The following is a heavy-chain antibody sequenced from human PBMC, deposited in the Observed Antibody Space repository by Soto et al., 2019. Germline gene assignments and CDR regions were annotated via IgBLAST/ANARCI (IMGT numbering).Heavy chain of an antibody. V-gene: IGHV3-48*02. CDR1: GFTFSSYS. Sequence: EVQLVESGGGLVQPGGSLRLSCAASGFTFSSYSMNWVRQAPGKGLEWVSYISSSSSTIYYADSVKGRFTISRDNAKNSLYLQMNSLRDEDTAVYYCARDGLMVYVHARSKQKYWYFDLWGRGTLVTVSS. D-gene: IGHD2-8*01. J-gene: IGHJ2*01. CDR2: ISSSSSTI. CDR3: ARDGLMVYVHARSKQKYWYFDL.